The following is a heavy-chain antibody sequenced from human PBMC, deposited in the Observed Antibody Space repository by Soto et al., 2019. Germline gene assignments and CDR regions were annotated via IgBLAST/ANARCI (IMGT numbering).Heavy chain of an antibody. J-gene: IGHJ6*03. CDR2: IKQDGSEK. V-gene: IGHV3-7*01. CDR1: GFTFSSYW. Sequence: GGSLRLSCAASGFTFSSYWMSWVRQAPGKGLEWVANIKQDGSEKYYVDSVKGRFTISRDNAKNSLYLQMNSLRAEDTAVYYCAGQGCSSTRLYYYYYYMDVWGKGTTVTVSS. CDR3: AGQGCSSTRLYYYYYYMDV. D-gene: IGHD2-2*01.